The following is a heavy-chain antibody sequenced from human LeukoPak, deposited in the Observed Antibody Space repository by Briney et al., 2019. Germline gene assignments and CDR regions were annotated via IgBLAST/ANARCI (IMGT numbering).Heavy chain of an antibody. V-gene: IGHV1-8*01. CDR1: GYTFTTYD. CDR3: ARRIRGAPTDY. Sequence: ASVKVSCKASGYTFTTYDLNWVRQATGQGLEWMGWMNPNSGNTGYAQKFQGRVTMTRNISITTAYMELSNLTSEDTAVYYCARRIRGAPTDYWRQGTLVTVST. CDR2: MNPNSGNT. D-gene: IGHD3-10*01. J-gene: IGHJ4*02.